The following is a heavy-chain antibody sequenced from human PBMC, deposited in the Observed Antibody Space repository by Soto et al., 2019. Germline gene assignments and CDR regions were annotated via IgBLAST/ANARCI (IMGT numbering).Heavy chain of an antibody. CDR2: VRGIGDSS. D-gene: IGHD5-12*01. V-gene: IGHV3-23*01. J-gene: IGHJ6*02. Sequence: EVQLLESGGGLVRPGESLRLSCATSGFNFASYAMSWVRQAPGKGLEWVSAVRGIGDSSYYADSVKGRFTISRDNSKNTVFLQMNSLRAEDTAVYFCVKEYLRGGDTISRRSRETPMDVWGQGTTVIVSS. CDR1: GFNFASYA. CDR3: VKEYLRGGDTISRRSRETPMDV.